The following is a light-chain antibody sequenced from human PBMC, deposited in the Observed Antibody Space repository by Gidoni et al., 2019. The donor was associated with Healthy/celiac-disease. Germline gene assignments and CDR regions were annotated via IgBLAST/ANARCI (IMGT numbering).Light chain of an antibody. CDR2: YAS. J-gene: IGKJ2*01. CDR1: QDISNY. CDR3: QQYDNLPYT. Sequence: DIQMTQSPSSLSASVGDRVTITCQASQDISNYLNWYQQKPGKAPKLLIYYASNLETWVPSRFSGSGSVTDFTFTISSLQPEDIATYYCQQYDNLPYTFGQGTKLKIK. V-gene: IGKV1-33*01.